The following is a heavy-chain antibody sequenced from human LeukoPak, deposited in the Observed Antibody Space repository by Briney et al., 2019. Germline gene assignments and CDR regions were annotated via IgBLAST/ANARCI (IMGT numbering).Heavy chain of an antibody. J-gene: IGHJ5*02. V-gene: IGHV3-48*04. CDR1: GFTFSSYS. CDR3: AREDIGRYYTWFDP. D-gene: IGHD1-26*01. CDR2: ISSSGSTI. Sequence: GGSLRLSCAASGFTFSSYSMNWVRQAPGKGLEWVSYISSSGSTIYYADSVKGRFTISRYNAKNSLYLQMNSLRAEDTAVYYCAREDIGRYYTWFDPWGQGTLVTVSS.